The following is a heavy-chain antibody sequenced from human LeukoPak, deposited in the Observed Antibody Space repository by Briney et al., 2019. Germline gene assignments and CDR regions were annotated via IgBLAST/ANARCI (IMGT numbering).Heavy chain of an antibody. Sequence: GGSLRLSCAASGFTVSSNYMSWVRQAPGKGLEWVSYISSSGSTIYYADSVKGRFTISRDNAKNSLYLQMNSLRAEDTALYYCAKDWGTMIRGVDYWGQGTLVTVSS. V-gene: IGHV3-11*01. J-gene: IGHJ4*02. D-gene: IGHD3-10*01. CDR1: GFTVSSNY. CDR3: AKDWGTMIRGVDY. CDR2: ISSSGSTI.